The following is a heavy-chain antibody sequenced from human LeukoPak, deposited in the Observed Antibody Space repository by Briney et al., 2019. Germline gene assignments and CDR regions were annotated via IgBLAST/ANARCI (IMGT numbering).Heavy chain of an antibody. J-gene: IGHJ4*02. CDR1: GFPFSSYW. V-gene: IGHV3-74*01. D-gene: IGHD3-10*01. CDR3: AKDRAPYYYGSGHYWEFDY. CDR2: INTVGSST. Sequence: GGSVRLSCAASGFPFSSYWRHGVRKAPGKGLLWVSRINTVGSSTSYADSVKGRFTISRDNAKNTLYLQMNSLRAEDTAVYYCAKDRAPYYYGSGHYWEFDYWGQGTLVTVSS.